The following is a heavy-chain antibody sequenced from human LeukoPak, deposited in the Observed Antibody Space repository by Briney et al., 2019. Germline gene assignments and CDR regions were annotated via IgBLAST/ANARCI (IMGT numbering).Heavy chain of an antibody. Sequence: PGGSLRLSCAASGFTFSSYAMSWVRQAPGKGLEWVSAISGSGGSTYYADSVKGRFTISRDNSKNRLYLQMNSLRAEDTAVYYCAKAGCSSTSCYEDYWGQGTLVTVSS. CDR3: AKAGCSSTSCYEDY. CDR2: ISGSGGST. V-gene: IGHV3-23*01. J-gene: IGHJ4*02. D-gene: IGHD2-2*01. CDR1: GFTFSSYA.